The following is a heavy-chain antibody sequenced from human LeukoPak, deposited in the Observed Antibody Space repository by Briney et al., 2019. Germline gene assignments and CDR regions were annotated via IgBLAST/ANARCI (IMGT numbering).Heavy chain of an antibody. J-gene: IGHJ4*02. Sequence: PSETLSLTCAVYGGSFSGYYWSWIRQPPGKGLEWIGEINHSGSTNYNPSLKSRVTISVDTSKNQFSLKLSSATAADTAVYYCARGHHGDLDYWGQGTLVTVSS. CDR2: INHSGST. CDR1: GGSFSGYY. D-gene: IGHD4-17*01. CDR3: ARGHHGDLDY. V-gene: IGHV4-34*01.